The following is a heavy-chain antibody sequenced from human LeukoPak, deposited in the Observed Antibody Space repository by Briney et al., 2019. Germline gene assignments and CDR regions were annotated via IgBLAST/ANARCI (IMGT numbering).Heavy chain of an antibody. J-gene: IGHJ5*02. CDR1: GDSMSGYY. CDR2: MYYSGTT. Sequence: PSETLSLTCSVSGDSMSGYYWSWIRQPPGKGLEWIGYMYYSGTTNYNPSLKGRVTISADTSKNHFSLKLYSVTAADTAVYYCARHDNYPGFGRGFDPWGQGFLVTVTS. V-gene: IGHV4-59*08. D-gene: IGHD3-10*01. CDR3: ARHDNYPGFGRGFDP.